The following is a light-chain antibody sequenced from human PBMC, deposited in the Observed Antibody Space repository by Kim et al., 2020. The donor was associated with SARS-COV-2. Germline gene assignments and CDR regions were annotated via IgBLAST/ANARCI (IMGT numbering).Light chain of an antibody. V-gene: IGKV3-11*01. CDR1: DSITNE. J-gene: IGKJ1*01. CDR2: DIS. CDR3: QQRAKWPRT. Sequence: LFPGERSTLSCRASDSITNELAWYQQKPGQPPRLFIYDISNRATGIPARFSGSGSGTDFTLTVSSLEPEDSATYYCQQRAKWPRTFGQGTKVDIK.